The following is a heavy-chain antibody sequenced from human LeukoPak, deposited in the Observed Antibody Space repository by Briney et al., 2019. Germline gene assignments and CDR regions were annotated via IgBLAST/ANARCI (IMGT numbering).Heavy chain of an antibody. Sequence: HPGGSLRLSCAASGFIFSNDAMHWVRQAPGKGLEWVAFIWSDGSNKYYADSVKGRFTISRDNSEDTLYLQMNSLRVEDTAVYYCARDPAGSGFAFDSWGQGALVTVSS. V-gene: IGHV3-33*01. D-gene: IGHD1-1*01. J-gene: IGHJ4*02. CDR3: ARDPAGSGFAFDS. CDR1: GFIFSNDA. CDR2: IWSDGSNK.